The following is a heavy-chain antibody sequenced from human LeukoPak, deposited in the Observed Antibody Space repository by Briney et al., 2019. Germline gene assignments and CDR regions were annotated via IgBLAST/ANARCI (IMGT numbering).Heavy chain of an antibody. D-gene: IGHD4-17*01. CDR3: ARELYGDYSNWFDP. CDR2: IWYDGSNK. CDR1: GFTSSSYG. J-gene: IGHJ5*02. V-gene: IGHV3-33*01. Sequence: GGSLRLSCAASGFTSSSYGMHWVRQAPGKGLEWVAVIWYDGSNKYYADSVKGRFTISRDNSKNTLYLQMNSLRAEDTAVYYCARELYGDYSNWFDPWGQGTLVTVSS.